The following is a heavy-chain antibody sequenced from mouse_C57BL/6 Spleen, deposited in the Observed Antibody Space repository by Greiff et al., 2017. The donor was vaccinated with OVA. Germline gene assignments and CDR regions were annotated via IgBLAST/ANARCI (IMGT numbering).Heavy chain of an antibody. Sequence: EVQGVESGGGLVKPGGSLKLSCAASGFTFSSYAMSWVRQTPEKRLEWVATISDGGSYTYYPDNVKGRFTISRDNAKNNLYLQMSHLKSEDTAMYYYAQLIYYYGSSYVDYAMDYWGQGTSVTVSS. V-gene: IGHV5-4*01. CDR1: GFTFSSYA. CDR3: AQLIYYYGSSYVDYAMDY. CDR2: ISDGGSYT. J-gene: IGHJ4*01. D-gene: IGHD1-1*01.